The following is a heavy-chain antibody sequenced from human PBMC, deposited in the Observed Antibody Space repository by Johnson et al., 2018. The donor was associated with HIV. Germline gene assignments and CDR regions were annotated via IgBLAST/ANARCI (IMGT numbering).Heavy chain of an antibody. CDR1: GFTFDDYA. Sequence: VQLVEFGGGLVKPGGSLRLSCAASGFTFDDYAMHWVRQAPGKGLEWVSGISWNRGSIGYADSVKGRFTISRDNAKNSLYLQMNSLRAEDTAVYYWAREGRRDAFDIWGQGTMVTVSS. V-gene: IGHV3-9*01. J-gene: IGHJ3*02. CDR3: AREGRRDAFDI. CDR2: ISWNRGSI. D-gene: IGHD1-26*01.